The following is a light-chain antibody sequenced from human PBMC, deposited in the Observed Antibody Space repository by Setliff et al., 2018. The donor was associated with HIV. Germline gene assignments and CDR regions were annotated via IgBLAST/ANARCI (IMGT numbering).Light chain of an antibody. Sequence: QSALAQPASVSGSPGQSITISCTGTSSDVGTYNFVSWYQQQPGKAPKLVIYGVTKRPSGVSNRFSGSRSGNTASLTISGLQAEDEADYYCCSFAGSGTYVFGTGTKVTVL. CDR2: GVT. J-gene: IGLJ1*01. CDR1: SSDVGTYNF. V-gene: IGLV2-23*02. CDR3: CSFAGSGTYV.